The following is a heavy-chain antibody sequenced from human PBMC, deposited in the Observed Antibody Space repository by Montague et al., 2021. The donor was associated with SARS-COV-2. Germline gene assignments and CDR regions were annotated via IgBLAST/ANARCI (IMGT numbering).Heavy chain of an antibody. V-gene: IGHV4-30-2*01. CDR3: ARGKSYYDILTGYYRVSWFDP. J-gene: IGHJ5*02. CDR1: GGSISSGGYS. CDR2: MYHSGST. D-gene: IGHD3-9*01. Sequence: TRSLTCAVSGGSISSGGYSWSWIRQPPGKGLEWIGYMYHSGSTYYKLSLKSRVTISVDRSKNQFSLKLTSVTAADTAVYYCARGKSYYDILTGYYRVSWFDPWGQGTLVTVSS.